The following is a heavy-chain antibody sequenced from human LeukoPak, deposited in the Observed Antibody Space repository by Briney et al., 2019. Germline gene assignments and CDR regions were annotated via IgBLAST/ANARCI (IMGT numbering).Heavy chain of an antibody. CDR1: GGSFSSSIYY. D-gene: IGHD3-3*02. Sequence: SETLSLTCTVSGGSFSSSIYYWAWIRQPPGKGLEWIGSFHNSGTTYYNASLKSRVTISVDTSKNQFSLKLSSVTAADTAVYYCAREAFGWFDPWGQGTLVTVSS. J-gene: IGHJ5*02. CDR2: FHNSGTT. V-gene: IGHV4-39*07. CDR3: AREAFGWFDP.